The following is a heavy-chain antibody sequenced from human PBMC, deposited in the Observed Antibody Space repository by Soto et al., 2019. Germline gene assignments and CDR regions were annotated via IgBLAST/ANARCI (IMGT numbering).Heavy chain of an antibody. Sequence: GGSLRLSCSASGFTFSSYAMHWVRQAPGKGLEYVSAISSNGGSTYYADSVKGRFTISRDNSKNTLYLQMSSLRAEDTAVYYCVKDPPQYYDAFDIWGQGTMVTVSS. V-gene: IGHV3-64D*06. J-gene: IGHJ3*02. CDR2: ISSNGGST. CDR3: VKDPPQYYDAFDI. CDR1: GFTFSSYA. D-gene: IGHD2-8*01.